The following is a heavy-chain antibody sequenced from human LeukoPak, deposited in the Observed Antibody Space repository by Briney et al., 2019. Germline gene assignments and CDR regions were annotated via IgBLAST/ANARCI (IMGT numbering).Heavy chain of an antibody. J-gene: IGHJ4*02. V-gene: IGHV5-51*01. D-gene: IGHD3-10*01. Sequence: GESLQISCKGSGYSFTSYWIGWVRQLPGKGLEWMGIIYPGDSDTRYSPSFQGQVTISADKSISTAYLQWSSLKASDTAMYYCARHGVGSYRALYYFDYWGQGTLVTVSS. CDR2: IYPGDSDT. CDR1: GYSFTSYW. CDR3: ARHGVGSYRALYYFDY.